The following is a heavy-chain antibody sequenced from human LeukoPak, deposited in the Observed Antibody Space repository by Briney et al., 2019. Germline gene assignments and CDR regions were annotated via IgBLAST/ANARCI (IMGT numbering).Heavy chain of an antibody. Sequence: GGSLRLSCAASGLIFGSRWMSWIRQAPGKGLEWVADIKRDGSGEYYLDSVKGRFTISRDNAKNSLYLQMNSLRAEDTAVYYCASLLGDKTIFDFWGQGTLVTVSS. CDR3: ASLLGDKTIFDF. D-gene: IGHD1-26*01. CDR1: GLIFGSRW. CDR2: IKRDGSGE. J-gene: IGHJ4*02. V-gene: IGHV3-7*01.